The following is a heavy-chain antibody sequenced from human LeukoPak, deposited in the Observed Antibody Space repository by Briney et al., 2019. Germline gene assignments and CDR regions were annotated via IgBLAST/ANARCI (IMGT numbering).Heavy chain of an antibody. CDR2: ISGSGGST. J-gene: IGHJ3*02. D-gene: IGHD1-20*01. Sequence: HPGGSLRLSCAASGFTFSIYAMSWVRQAPGKGLEWVLTISGSGGSTYYAESVKGRFTISRDNSKNTLYLQMNSLRAEDTAVYYCAREYNWNDESAFDIWGQGTMVTVSS. CDR3: AREYNWNDESAFDI. V-gene: IGHV3-23*01. CDR1: GFTFSIYA.